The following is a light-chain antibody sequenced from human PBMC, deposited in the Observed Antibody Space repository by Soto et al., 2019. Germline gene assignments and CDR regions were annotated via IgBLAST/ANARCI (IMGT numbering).Light chain of an antibody. CDR1: QSVSSSY. Sequence: EIVLTQSPGTLSLSPGERATLSCRASQSVSSSYLAWYQQKPGQAPRLLIYGASSRATGIPDRFSGSGSGTDFTLTISILEPEDFAVYYCQQYDNSRFTFGPGTKVDIK. CDR2: GAS. V-gene: IGKV3-20*01. J-gene: IGKJ3*01. CDR3: QQYDNSRFT.